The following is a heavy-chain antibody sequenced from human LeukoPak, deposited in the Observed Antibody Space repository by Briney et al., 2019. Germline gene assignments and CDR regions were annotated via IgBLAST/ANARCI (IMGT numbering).Heavy chain of an antibody. Sequence: GGSLRLSFAASGFTFSSYSMNWVRQAPGKGLDWVSSISSSSSYIYYADSVKGRFTISRDNAKNSLYLQMNSLRAEDTAVYYCARETPGGYFDYWGQGTLVTVSS. CDR3: ARETPGGYFDY. V-gene: IGHV3-21*01. CDR2: ISSSSSYI. D-gene: IGHD3-10*01. J-gene: IGHJ4*02. CDR1: GFTFSSYS.